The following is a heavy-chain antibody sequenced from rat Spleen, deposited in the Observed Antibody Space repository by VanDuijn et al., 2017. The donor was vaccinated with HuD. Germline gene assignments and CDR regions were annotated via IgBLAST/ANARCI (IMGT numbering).Heavy chain of an antibody. CDR3: ARRHYGYTDYFDY. D-gene: IGHD1-9*01. V-gene: IGHV5-17*01. J-gene: IGHJ2*01. CDR1: GFTFSDYA. CDR2: ISYGDSSGHSGT. Sequence: EVQLVESGGGLVQPGRSLKFSCAASGFTFSDYAMAWVRQAPKKGLEWVATISYGDSSGHSGTYYRDSVKGRFTISRDNAKSTLSLQMDSLRSEDTATYYCARRHYGYTDYFDYWGQGVMVTVSS.